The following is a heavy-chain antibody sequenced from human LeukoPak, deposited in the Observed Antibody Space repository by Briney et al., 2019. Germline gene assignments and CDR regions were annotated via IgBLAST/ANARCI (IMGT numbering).Heavy chain of an antibody. V-gene: IGHV4-34*01. CDR3: ARGVSSGWYARRAYYFDY. CDR2: INHSGST. CDR1: GGSFGGYY. Sequence: SETLSLTCAVYGGSFGGYYWSWIRQPPGKGLEWIGEINHSGSTNYNPSLKSRVTISVDTSKNQFSLKLSSVTAADTAVYYCARGVSSGWYARRAYYFDYWGQGTLVTVSS. J-gene: IGHJ4*02. D-gene: IGHD6-19*01.